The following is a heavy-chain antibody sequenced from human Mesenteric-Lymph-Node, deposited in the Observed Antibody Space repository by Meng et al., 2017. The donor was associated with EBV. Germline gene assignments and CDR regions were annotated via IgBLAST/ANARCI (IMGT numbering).Heavy chain of an antibody. D-gene: IGHD3-10*01. J-gene: IGHJ4*02. CDR3: ARDKPSIWFGELFYYFDY. Sequence: SEALSLSGPAHGVAFSGCLWGGCRQGQGKGREWNGEMNNGGTSNYNPSHESPVTISVDPSKVKFSVNLRSVTVADTAGYDSARDKPSIWFGELFYYFDYWGPGSLVTVSS. CDR2: MNNGGTS. V-gene: IGHV4-34*01. CDR1: GVAFSGCL.